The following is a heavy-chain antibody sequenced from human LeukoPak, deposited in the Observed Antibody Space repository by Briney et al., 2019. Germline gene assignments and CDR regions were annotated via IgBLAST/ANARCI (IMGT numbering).Heavy chain of an antibody. CDR3: ARVVVQWQPYYHYMDV. J-gene: IGHJ6*03. CDR1: GYTFTSYG. Sequence: ASVKVSCKASGYTFTSYGISWVRQAPGQGLEWMGWISAYNGNTNYAQKLQGRVTMTTDTSTSTAYMELRSLRSDDTAVYYCARVVVQWQPYYHYMDVWGKGTTVTVSS. CDR2: ISAYNGNT. D-gene: IGHD6-19*01. V-gene: IGHV1-18*01.